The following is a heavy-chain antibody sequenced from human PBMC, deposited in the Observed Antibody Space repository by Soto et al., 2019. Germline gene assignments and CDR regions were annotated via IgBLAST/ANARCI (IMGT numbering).Heavy chain of an antibody. J-gene: IGHJ5*02. V-gene: IGHV4-59*01. CDR2: IYYSGST. D-gene: IGHD3-3*01. CDR3: ARGGPPITIFGVVMSWFDP. Sequence: PSETLSLTCTVSGGSISSYYWSWIRQPPGKGLEWIGNIYYSGSTNYNPSLKSRVTISVDTSKNQFSLKLTSVTAADTAVYYCARGGPPITIFGVVMSWFDPWGQGTLVTVSS. CDR1: GGSISSYY.